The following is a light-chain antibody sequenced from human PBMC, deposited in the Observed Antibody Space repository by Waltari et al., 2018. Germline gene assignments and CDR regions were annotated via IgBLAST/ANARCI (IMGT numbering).Light chain of an antibody. V-gene: IGLV7-46*01. Sequence: QAVVTQEPSLTVSPGGTVTLTCGSNTGAVTSGHFPYWFQQKPGQAPVTLIYDASNRHSWTPARFSGSLLGGKAALTLSGAQPVDEADYYCLLSFSGADVVFGGGTKLTVL. J-gene: IGLJ2*01. CDR1: TGAVTSGHF. CDR2: DAS. CDR3: LLSFSGADVV.